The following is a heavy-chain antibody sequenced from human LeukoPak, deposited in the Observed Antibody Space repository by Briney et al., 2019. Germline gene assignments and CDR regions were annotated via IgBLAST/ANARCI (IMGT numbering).Heavy chain of an antibody. V-gene: IGHV3-30-3*01. CDR3: AKVVVWYCSSTSCNWFDP. CDR1: GFTFSSYA. D-gene: IGHD2-2*01. Sequence: PGGSLRLSCAASGFTFSSYAMHWVRQAPGKGLEWVAVISYDGSNKYYADSVKGRFTISRDNSKNTLYLQMNSLRAEDTAVYYCAKVVVWYCSSTSCNWFDPWGQGTLVTVSS. J-gene: IGHJ5*02. CDR2: ISYDGSNK.